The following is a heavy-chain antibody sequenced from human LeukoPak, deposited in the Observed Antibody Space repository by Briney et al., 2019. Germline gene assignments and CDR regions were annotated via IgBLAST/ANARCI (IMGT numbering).Heavy chain of an antibody. CDR3: ARTLMTTVVTPYYYYYGMDV. Sequence: ASVKVSCTASGGTFSSYAISWVRQAPGQGLEWMGRIIPIFGIANYAQKFQGRVTITADKSTSTAYMELSSLRSEDTAVYYCARTLMTTVVTPYYYYYGMDVWGQGTTVTVSS. CDR1: GGTFSSYA. V-gene: IGHV1-69*04. D-gene: IGHD4-23*01. J-gene: IGHJ6*02. CDR2: IIPIFGIA.